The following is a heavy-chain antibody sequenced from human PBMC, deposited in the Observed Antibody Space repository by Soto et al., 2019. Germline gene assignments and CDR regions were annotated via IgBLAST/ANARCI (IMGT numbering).Heavy chain of an antibody. Sequence: SETLSLTCTVSGVSISGYYWSWIRQPPGGGLEWIGNIYFSGSTNYNPSLKSRVTISVDTSKNQFSLKLNSVTAADTAVYYCARHGIGGSLLTPVDYWGQGTLVTVSS. V-gene: IGHV4-59*08. CDR1: GVSISGYY. CDR2: IYFSGST. D-gene: IGHD1-20*01. CDR3: ARHGIGGSLLTPVDY. J-gene: IGHJ4*02.